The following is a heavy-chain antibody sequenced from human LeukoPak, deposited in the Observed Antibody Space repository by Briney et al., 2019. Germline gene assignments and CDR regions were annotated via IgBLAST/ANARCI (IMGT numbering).Heavy chain of an antibody. Sequence: GSLRISCAASGFTFSSYAMHWVRQAPGMGLEWVAVISYDGSNKYYADSVKGRFTISRNNSKNTLYLQMNSLRAEDTAVYYCARDTALYYYYGMDVWGKGTTVTVSS. CDR2: ISYDGSNK. J-gene: IGHJ6*04. CDR3: ARDTALYYYYGMDV. D-gene: IGHD2-21*02. V-gene: IGHV3-30-3*01. CDR1: GFTFSSYA.